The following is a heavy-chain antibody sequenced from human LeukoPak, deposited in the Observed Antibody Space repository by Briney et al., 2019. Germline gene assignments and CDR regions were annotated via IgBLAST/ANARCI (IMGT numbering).Heavy chain of an antibody. CDR3: ARDRRRLRGMNGDGDAFDI. D-gene: IGHD1-1*01. V-gene: IGHV3-53*01. CDR1: GFSVRSNY. J-gene: IGHJ3*02. CDR2: IYSDGSI. Sequence: GGSLRLSCAASGFSVRSNYISWVRQAPGKGLEWVSMIYSDGSIFHADSVKGRFTMSRDNSRNTLDLQMNSLRVEDTAVYFCARDRRRLRGMNGDGDAFDIWGQGTMVTVPS.